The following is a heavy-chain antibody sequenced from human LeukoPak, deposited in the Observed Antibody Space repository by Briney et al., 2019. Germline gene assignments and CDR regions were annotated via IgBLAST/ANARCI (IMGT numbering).Heavy chain of an antibody. D-gene: IGHD6-13*01. J-gene: IGHJ5*02. CDR3: ARGQQLVNWFAP. CDR2: IKQDGSEK. Sequence: GGSLRLSCAASGFTFSTYWMNWVRQAPGKGLEWVANIKQDGSEKYYLDSVKGRFTISRDNAKNSLYLQMNSLRAEDTAVYYCARGQQLVNWFAPWGQGTLVTVSS. V-gene: IGHV3-7*01. CDR1: GFTFSTYW.